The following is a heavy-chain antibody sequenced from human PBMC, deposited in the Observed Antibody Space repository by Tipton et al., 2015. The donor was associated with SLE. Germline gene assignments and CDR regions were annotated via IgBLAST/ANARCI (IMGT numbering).Heavy chain of an antibody. CDR3: ASRPGVELFRVVTYFDL. Sequence: TLSLTCTVSDDSITTDYWTWIRQHQGKGLEYIGYVSYSGVTNSNPSLQSRVTMSIDAYKKQVSLRLSSVTAADTAVYYCASRPGVELFRVVTYFDLWGQGILVTVSS. J-gene: IGHJ4*02. CDR1: DDSITTDY. CDR2: VSYSGVT. V-gene: IGHV4-59*13. D-gene: IGHD3-3*01.